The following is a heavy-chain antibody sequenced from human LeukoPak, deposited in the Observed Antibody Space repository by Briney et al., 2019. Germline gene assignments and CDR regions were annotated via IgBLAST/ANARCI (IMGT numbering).Heavy chain of an antibody. J-gene: IGHJ6*03. CDR1: GGSISSSFHY. CDR3: VRQHGGISTGYYYYMDV. D-gene: IGHD2-2*01. V-gene: IGHV4-39*01. CDR2: VFYSGST. Sequence: SETLSLTCTVSGGSISSSFHYWGWIRQPPGKGLDWIGSVFYSGSTYHNPSLKSRVTVSVDTSKHQFSLNLSSVSAADTAVYYCVRQHGGISTGYYYYMDVWVTGTTVTVSS.